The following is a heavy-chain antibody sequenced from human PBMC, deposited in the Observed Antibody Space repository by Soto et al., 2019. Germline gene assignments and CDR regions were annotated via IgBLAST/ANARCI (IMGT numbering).Heavy chain of an antibody. CDR2: INAGNGNT. CDR1: GYTFTSYA. J-gene: IGHJ4*02. CDR3: ARDRLHTSSSITFDY. Sequence: SVKVYCKASGYTFTSYAMHCVRQAPGQTLEWLGWINAGNGNTKYSQNLQGRVTMTTDTSTNTAYMELRSLRSDDTAVYYCARDRLHTSSSITFDYWGQGALVTVSS. D-gene: IGHD6-6*01. V-gene: IGHV1-3*01.